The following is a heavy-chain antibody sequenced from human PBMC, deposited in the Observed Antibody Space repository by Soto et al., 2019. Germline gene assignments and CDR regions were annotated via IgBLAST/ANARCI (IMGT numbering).Heavy chain of an antibody. J-gene: IGHJ4*02. D-gene: IGHD2-2*01. Sequence: EVQLVESGGNLVQAGGSLRLSCVGSGFTFSSNWMTWVRQAPGKGLEWVANIRQDGSEINYVDSVKGRFTISRDNTKNSLYLQMNSLRAEDTAIYYCAREVVVSRGASYFGYWGPGTLVTVSS. CDR1: GFTFSSNW. V-gene: IGHV3-7*04. CDR3: AREVVVSRGASYFGY. CDR2: IRQDGSEI.